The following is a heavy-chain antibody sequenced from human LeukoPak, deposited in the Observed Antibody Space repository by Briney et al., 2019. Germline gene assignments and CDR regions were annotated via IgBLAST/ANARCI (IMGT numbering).Heavy chain of an antibody. V-gene: IGHV3-15*01. CDR2: IKSKTDGGTT. J-gene: IGHJ6*03. Sequence: GGSLRLSCAASGFTFSNAWMSWVRQAPGKGLEWVGRIKSKTDGGTTDYAAPVKGRFTISRDDSKNTLYLQMNSLKTEDTAVYYYSTTPHDAYYYYYMDVWGKGTTVTVSS. CDR1: GFTFSNAW. D-gene: IGHD1-1*01. CDR3: STTPHDAYYYYYMDV.